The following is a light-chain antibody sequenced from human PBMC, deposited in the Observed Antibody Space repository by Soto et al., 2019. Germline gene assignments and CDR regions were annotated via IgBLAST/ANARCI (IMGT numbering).Light chain of an antibody. CDR1: QSVSSNY. J-gene: IGKJ1*01. CDR3: QQYGSSPPT. CDR2: GAS. Sequence: EIVLTQSPGTLSLSPGERATLSCRASQSVSSNYLAWYQQKPGQAPRLLIYGASSRATGIPDRFSGSWSGTDFTLTISRLEPEDFAVYYCQQYGSSPPTFGQGTKVDIK. V-gene: IGKV3-20*01.